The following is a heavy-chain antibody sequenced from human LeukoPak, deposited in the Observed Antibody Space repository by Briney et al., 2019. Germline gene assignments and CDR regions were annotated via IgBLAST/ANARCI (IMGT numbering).Heavy chain of an antibody. Sequence: PGGSLRLSCAATGVAFTIYPMHWVRQAPGKGLDSVAVISYDGTNKFYSDSVRGRFTISRDNSKSTRFLQMNSLRPEDTAVYYCRLAFVEASGGPIQDSFDIWGQGTMVTVSS. D-gene: IGHD3-16*01. V-gene: IGHV3-30*04. CDR1: GVAFTIYP. J-gene: IGHJ3*02. CDR2: ISYDGTNK. CDR3: RLAFVEASGGPIQDSFDI.